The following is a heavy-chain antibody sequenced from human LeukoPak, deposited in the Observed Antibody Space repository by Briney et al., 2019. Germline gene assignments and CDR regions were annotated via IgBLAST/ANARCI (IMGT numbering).Heavy chain of an antibody. CDR2: INPNSGGT. D-gene: IGHD3-10*01. Sequence: ASVKVSCKASGYTFTGYYMHWVRQAPGQGLEWMGWINPNSGGTNYAQKFQGRVTMTRDTSISTAYMELSRLRSDDTAVYYCARDREYYYGSGSSYYYYYGMDVWGQGTTVTVSS. V-gene: IGHV1-2*02. J-gene: IGHJ6*02. CDR3: ARDREYYYGSGSSYYYYYGMDV. CDR1: GYTFTGYY.